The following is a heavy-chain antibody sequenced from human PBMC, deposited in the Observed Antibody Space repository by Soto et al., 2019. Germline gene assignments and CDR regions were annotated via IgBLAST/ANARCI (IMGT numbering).Heavy chain of an antibody. CDR2: ISAYNGNT. Sequence: ASVKVSCKASGYTFTSYGISWVRQAPGQGLEWMGWISAYNGNTNYAQKLQGRVTMTTDTSTSTAYMELRSLRSDDTAVYYCARDPRKWEHRGRNRFDPWGQGTLVTVSS. CDR1: GYTFTSYG. V-gene: IGHV1-18*01. J-gene: IGHJ5*02. D-gene: IGHD1-26*01. CDR3: ARDPRKWEHRGRNRFDP.